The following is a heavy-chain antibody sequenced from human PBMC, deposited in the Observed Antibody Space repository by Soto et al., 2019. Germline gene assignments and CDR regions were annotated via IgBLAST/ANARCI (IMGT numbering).Heavy chain of an antibody. J-gene: IGHJ4*02. Sequence: PGGSLRLSCAASGVTFSSYGMHWVRQAPGEGLEWVAVISYDGSNKYYADSVKGRFTISRDNSKNTLSLQMNSLRAEDTAVYYCAKVLGYCSSTSCTQGGDFDYWGQGTLVTVSS. CDR2: ISYDGSNK. CDR1: GVTFSSYG. V-gene: IGHV3-30*18. CDR3: AKVLGYCSSTSCTQGGDFDY. D-gene: IGHD2-2*01.